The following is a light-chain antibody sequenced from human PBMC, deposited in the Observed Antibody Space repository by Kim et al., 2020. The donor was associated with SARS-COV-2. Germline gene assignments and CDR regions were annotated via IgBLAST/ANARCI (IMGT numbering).Light chain of an antibody. CDR1: NSDVGDYDY. CDR3: CSYAGNYKVV. CDR2: HVN. V-gene: IGLV2-11*01. Sequence: GQAVHISCTGTNSDVGDYDYVSWYRHHPGKAPQLMIYHVNKRPSGVPDRFSGSKSGNTASLTISGLQAEDEADYYCCSYAGNYKVVFGGGTQLTVL. J-gene: IGLJ3*02.